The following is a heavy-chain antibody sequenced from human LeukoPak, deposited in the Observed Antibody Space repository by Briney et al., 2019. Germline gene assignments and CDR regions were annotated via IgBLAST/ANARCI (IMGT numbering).Heavy chain of an antibody. Sequence: LPGGSLRLSCAASGFTFSSYAMSWVRQAPGKGLEWVSAISGSGGSTYYADSVKGRFTISRDNSKNTLYLQMNSLRAEDTAVYYCAKNPPRDFWSGGYAFDIWGQGTMVTVSS. D-gene: IGHD3-3*01. V-gene: IGHV3-23*01. CDR2: ISGSGGST. J-gene: IGHJ3*02. CDR1: GFTFSSYA. CDR3: AKNPPRDFWSGGYAFDI.